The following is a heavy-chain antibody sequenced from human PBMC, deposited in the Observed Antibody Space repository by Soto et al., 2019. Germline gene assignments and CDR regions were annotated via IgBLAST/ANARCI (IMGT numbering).Heavy chain of an antibody. V-gene: IGHV4-59*08. CDR2: IYKTGRA. D-gene: IGHD2-15*01. J-gene: IGHJ4*02. CDR3: ARLRLFCSGGSCTDHFDF. CDR1: GGSISSFH. Sequence: SETLSLTCTVSGGSISSFHWSWIRQPPGKGLEWMGFIYKTGRANYNPSVKSPFTMSVDTTKNLFSLTLSSVSAADTAVYYCARLRLFCSGGSCTDHFDFWGQGTLVTVSS.